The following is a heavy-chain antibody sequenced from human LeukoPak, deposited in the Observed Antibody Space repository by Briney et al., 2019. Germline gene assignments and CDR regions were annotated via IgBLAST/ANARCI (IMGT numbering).Heavy chain of an antibody. V-gene: IGHV1-8*02. CDR1: GYTFTSYG. Sequence: ASVKVSCKASGYTFTSYGISWVRQATGQGLEWMGWMNPNSGNTGYAQKFQGRVTMTRNTSISTAYMELSSLRSEDTAVYYCARGRGWLPGEDAFDIWGQGTMVTVSS. CDR3: ARGRGWLPGEDAFDI. D-gene: IGHD3-16*01. CDR2: MNPNSGNT. J-gene: IGHJ3*02.